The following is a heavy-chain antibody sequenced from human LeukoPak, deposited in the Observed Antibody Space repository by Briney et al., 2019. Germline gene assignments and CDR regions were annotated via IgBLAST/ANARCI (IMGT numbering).Heavy chain of an antibody. CDR1: GFNFDDYA. V-gene: IGHV3-9*01. CDR3: AKDIGAHPHDDSGGNGFHS. J-gene: IGHJ5*01. D-gene: IGHD3-16*01. Sequence: PGGSLRLSCAASGFNFDDYAMHWVRQSPGKGLEWVSSISWNSVQIAYADAVRGRFTISRDSARNSLSLQMNSLRAEDTAFYYCAKDIGAHPHDDSGGNGFHSWGHGTLVIVSS. CDR2: ISWNSVQI.